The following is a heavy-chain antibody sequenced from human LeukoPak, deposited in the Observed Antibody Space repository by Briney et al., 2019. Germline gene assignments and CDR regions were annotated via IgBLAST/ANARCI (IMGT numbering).Heavy chain of an antibody. CDR2: INPHSGGT. Sequence: ASVKVSCKASGYTFSDYYIHWVRQAPGQGLEWMGWINPHSGGTNFVQKFQGRVTVTWDTSISTAYMDLSRLKSDDTALYYCARVRGYSYGFYYFDYWGQGTLVTVSS. J-gene: IGHJ4*02. D-gene: IGHD5-18*01. CDR3: ARVRGYSYGFYYFDY. CDR1: GYTFSDYY. V-gene: IGHV1-2*02.